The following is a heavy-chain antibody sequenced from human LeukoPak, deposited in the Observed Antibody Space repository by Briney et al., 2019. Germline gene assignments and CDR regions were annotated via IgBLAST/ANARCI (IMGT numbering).Heavy chain of an antibody. Sequence: WASVKVSCKASGYTFTGYYMHWVRQAPGQGLEWMGWINPNSGGTNYAQKFQGRVTMTRDTSISTAYMELSRLRSDDTAVYYCARGGIFYYDSSGYYQYFDYWGQGTLVTVSS. CDR1: GYTFTGYY. J-gene: IGHJ4*02. D-gene: IGHD3-22*01. CDR2: INPNSGGT. V-gene: IGHV1-2*02. CDR3: ARGGIFYYDSSGYYQYFDY.